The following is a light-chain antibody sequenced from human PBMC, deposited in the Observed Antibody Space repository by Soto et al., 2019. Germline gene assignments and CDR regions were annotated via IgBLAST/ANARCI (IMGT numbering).Light chain of an antibody. CDR2: GAS. V-gene: IGKV3-15*01. CDR3: QQYNNWPPFT. CDR1: QGVSSN. Sequence: EIVMTQSPATLSVSPGERVTLSCRASQGVSSNLAWYRQKPGQAPRLLIYGASTRATGIPARFSGSGSGTEFTLTISSLQSEDFAVYYCQQYNNWPPFTFGPGTKVDFK. J-gene: IGKJ3*01.